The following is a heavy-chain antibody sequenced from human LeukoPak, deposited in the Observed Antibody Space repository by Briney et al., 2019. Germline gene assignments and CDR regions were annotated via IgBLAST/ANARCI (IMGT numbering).Heavy chain of an antibody. D-gene: IGHD6-19*01. CDR2: FYNSGSS. V-gene: IGHV4-59*01. CDR1: GGSISDYY. CDR3: ARLARGWSGIFDV. J-gene: IGHJ3*01. Sequence: ETLSLTCTVSGGSISDYYRGWIRQPPGKGLEWIGYFYNSGSSTYNPSLKSRVTISVDTSKEQFSLKVNSVTAADTAVYYCARLARGWSGIFDVWGQGTMVTVS.